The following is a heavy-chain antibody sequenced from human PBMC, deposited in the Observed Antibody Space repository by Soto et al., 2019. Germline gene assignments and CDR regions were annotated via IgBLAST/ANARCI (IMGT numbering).Heavy chain of an antibody. CDR2: ISYDGSNK. CDR1: GFTFSSYA. J-gene: IGHJ2*01. CDR3: ARPLWRDDYNWGYLDL. V-gene: IGHV3-30-3*01. D-gene: IGHD4-4*01. Sequence: QVQLVESGGGVVQPGRSLRLSCAASGFTFSSYAMHWVRQAPGKGLEWVAVISYDGSNKYYADSVKGRFTISRDNSKNTLYLQMNSLRAEDTAVYYCARPLWRDDYNWGYLDLWGRCTLLTVSS.